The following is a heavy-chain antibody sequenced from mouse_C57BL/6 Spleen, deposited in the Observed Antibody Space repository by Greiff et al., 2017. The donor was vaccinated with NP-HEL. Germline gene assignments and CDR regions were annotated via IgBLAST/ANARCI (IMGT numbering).Heavy chain of an antibody. J-gene: IGHJ2*01. V-gene: IGHV1-82*01. CDR3: ARSYGSSLYFDY. D-gene: IGHD1-1*01. CDR1: GYAFSSSW. CDR2: IYPGDGDT. Sequence: QVQLQQSGAELVKPGASVKISCKASGYAFSSSWMNWVKQRPGKGLEWIGRIYPGDGDTNYNGKFKGKATLTADKSSSTAYMQLSSLTSEDSAVYFCARSYGSSLYFDYWGQGTTLTVSS.